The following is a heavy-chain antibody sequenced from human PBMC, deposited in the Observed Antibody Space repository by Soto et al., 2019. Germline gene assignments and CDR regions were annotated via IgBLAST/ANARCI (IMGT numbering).Heavy chain of an antibody. Sequence: LRLSCAASGFTFSSYEMNWVRQAPWKGLEWVSYISSSGSTIYYADSVKGRFTISRDNAKNSLYLQMNSLRAEDTAVYYCARGRRAYYYYYGMDVWGQGTTVTVSS. V-gene: IGHV3-48*03. CDR1: GFTFSSYE. CDR2: ISSSGSTI. J-gene: IGHJ6*02. CDR3: ARGRRAYYYYYGMDV.